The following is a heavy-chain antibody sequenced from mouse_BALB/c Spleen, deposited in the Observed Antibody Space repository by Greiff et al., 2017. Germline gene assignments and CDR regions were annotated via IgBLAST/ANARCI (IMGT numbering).Heavy chain of an antibody. Sequence: VQLQQSGAELARPGASVKLSCKASGYTFTSYWMQWVKQRPGQGLEWIGAIYPGDGDTMYTQKFKGKATLTADKSSSTAYMQLSSLASEDSAVYYCASTTTASDYWGQGTTLTVSS. J-gene: IGHJ2*01. CDR1: GYTFTSYW. V-gene: IGHV1-87*01. D-gene: IGHD1-2*01. CDR3: ASTTTASDY. CDR2: IYPGDGDT.